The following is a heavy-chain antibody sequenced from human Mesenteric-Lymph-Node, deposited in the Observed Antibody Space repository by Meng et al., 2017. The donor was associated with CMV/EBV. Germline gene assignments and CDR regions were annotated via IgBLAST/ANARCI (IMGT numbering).Heavy chain of an antibody. CDR3: AGLVLPGEYFQH. J-gene: IGHJ1*01. CDR1: GGSISSNVCF. CDR2: IYYSGST. V-gene: IGHV4-39*07. Sequence: VSGGSISSNVCFGGWVRQPPGEGLEWNGGIYYSGSTYYNPSLKSRVTISVETSKNQFSLKMTSVTAADTAVYYCAGLVLPGEYFQHWGQGTLVTVSS. D-gene: IGHD3-10*01.